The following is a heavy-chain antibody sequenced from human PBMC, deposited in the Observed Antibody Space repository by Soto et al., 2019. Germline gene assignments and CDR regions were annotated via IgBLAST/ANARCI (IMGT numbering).Heavy chain of an antibody. CDR2: IIPIFGTA. J-gene: IGHJ6*02. V-gene: IGHV1-69*01. Sequence: QVQLVQSGAEVKKPGSSVKVSCKASGGTFSSYAISWVRQAPGQGLEWMGGIIPIFGTANYAQKFQGRVTITADESTSTAYMELSSLRSEDTAVYYCARREDFLTGYYYYYGMDVWGQGTTVTVSS. D-gene: IGHD3-3*01. CDR1: GGTFSSYA. CDR3: ARREDFLTGYYYYYGMDV.